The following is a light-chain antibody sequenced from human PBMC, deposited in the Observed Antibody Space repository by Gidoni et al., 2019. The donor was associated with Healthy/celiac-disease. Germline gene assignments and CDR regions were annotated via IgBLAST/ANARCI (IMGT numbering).Light chain of an antibody. Sequence: IVMTQSPLSLPVTPGEPASISCRSSQSLLHSNGYNYLDWYLQKPGQSPQLLISLGSNRASGVPDRFSGSGSGTDFTLKISRVEAEDVGVYYCMQALQTPRYTFGQGTKLEIK. CDR2: LGS. V-gene: IGKV2-28*01. CDR3: MQALQTPRYT. CDR1: QSLLHSNGYNY. J-gene: IGKJ2*01.